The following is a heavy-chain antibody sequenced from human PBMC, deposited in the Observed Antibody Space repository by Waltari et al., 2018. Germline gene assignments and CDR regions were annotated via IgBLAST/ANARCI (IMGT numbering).Heavy chain of an antibody. CDR2: IYYSGST. D-gene: IGHD3-22*01. J-gene: IGHJ5*02. V-gene: IGHV4-39*01. CDR3: ARSGYYDSSGYYWWFDP. Sequence: QLQLQESGPGLVKPSETLSLTCTVSGGSISSSNYYWGWIRQPPGKGLEWIGSIYYSGSTYYTPSLTSRVTISVDTSKNQFYLKLNSVTAADTAVHYCARSGYYDSSGYYWWFDPWGQGTLVTVSS. CDR1: GGSISSSNYY.